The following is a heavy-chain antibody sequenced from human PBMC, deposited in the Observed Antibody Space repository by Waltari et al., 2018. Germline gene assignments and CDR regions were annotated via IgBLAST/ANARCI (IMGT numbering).Heavy chain of an antibody. V-gene: IGHV1-69*02. D-gene: IGHD4-4*01. CDR1: GGTFSSYP. CDR2: IIPILGLA. CDR3: ARSSEVEMTTIGADYFDY. Sequence: QVQLVQSGAEVKKPGSSVTVSCKASGGTFSSYPISWVRQVPGHGLEWMGRIIPILGLANYAQKFQGRVTITADKSTSTAYMELSSLRSEDTAVYYCARSSEVEMTTIGADYFDYWGQGTLVTVSS. J-gene: IGHJ4*02.